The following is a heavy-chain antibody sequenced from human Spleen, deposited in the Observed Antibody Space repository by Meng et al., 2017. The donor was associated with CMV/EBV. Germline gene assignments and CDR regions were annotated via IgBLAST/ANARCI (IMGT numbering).Heavy chain of an antibody. J-gene: IGHJ4*02. CDR1: GGSVGRGSYC. Sequence: CTSSGGSVGRGSYCWGLVRMPPRKRLEWDGYNYSSCNSHYNPSLNNRVTIAVDTSKNQFSLELGSVTAAETAVYCCARDQNGTLDYWGQGTLVTVSS. D-gene: IGHD1-1*01. CDR2: NYSSCNS. CDR3: ARDQNGTLDY. V-gene: IGHV4-61*01.